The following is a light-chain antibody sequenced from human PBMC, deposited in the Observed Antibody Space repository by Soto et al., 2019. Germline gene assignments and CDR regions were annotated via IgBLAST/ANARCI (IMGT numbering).Light chain of an antibody. CDR3: QQYGSSLYT. Sequence: EILITQSPATLSVSPGERATLSCRASQSVSSDLAWYQQKPGQAPRLLIYAASTRATGISARFSGSGSGTEFTLTISSLQSEDFAVYYCQQYGSSLYTFGQGTKLEIK. J-gene: IGKJ2*01. CDR2: AAS. CDR1: QSVSSD. V-gene: IGKV3-15*01.